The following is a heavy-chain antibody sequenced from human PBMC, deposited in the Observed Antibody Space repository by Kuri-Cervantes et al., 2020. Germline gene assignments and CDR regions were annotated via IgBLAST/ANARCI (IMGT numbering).Heavy chain of an antibody. Sequence: ASVKVSCKASGYTFTSYDINWVRQATGQGLEWMGWMNPNSGNTGYAQKFQGRVTMTRNTSISTAYMELSSLRSEDTAVYHCAKRDLSDSGYLDYWGQGILVTVSS. J-gene: IGHJ4*02. V-gene: IGHV1-8*01. CDR3: AKRDLSDSGYLDY. CDR2: MNPNSGNT. CDR1: GYTFTSYD. D-gene: IGHD3-22*01.